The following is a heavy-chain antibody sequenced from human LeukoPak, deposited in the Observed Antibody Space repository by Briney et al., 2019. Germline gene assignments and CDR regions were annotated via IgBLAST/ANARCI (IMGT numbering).Heavy chain of an antibody. CDR3: ARYYYDSRGENDAFDL. J-gene: IGHJ3*01. CDR2: IIPILGIA. V-gene: IGHV1-69*04. D-gene: IGHD3-22*01. CDR1: GGTFSSYA. Sequence: SVKVSCKASGGTFSSYAISWVRQAPGQGLEWMGRIIPILGIANYAQKFQGRVTITADKSTSTAYMELSSLRSEDTAVYYCARYYYDSRGENDAFDLWGQGTMVTVSS.